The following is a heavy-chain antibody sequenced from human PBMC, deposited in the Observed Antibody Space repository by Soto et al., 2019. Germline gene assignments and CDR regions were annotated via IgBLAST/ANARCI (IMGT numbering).Heavy chain of an antibody. D-gene: IGHD5-18*01. CDR3: ARGAVDTAMVTSFFDY. J-gene: IGHJ4*02. Sequence: RGESLKISCKGSGYSFTSYWIGWVRQMPGKGLEWMGIIYPGDSDTRYSPSFQGQVTISADKSISTAYLQWRSLKASDTAMYYCARGAVDTAMVTSFFDYWGQGTLVTVSS. V-gene: IGHV5-51*01. CDR1: GYSFTSYW. CDR2: IYPGDSDT.